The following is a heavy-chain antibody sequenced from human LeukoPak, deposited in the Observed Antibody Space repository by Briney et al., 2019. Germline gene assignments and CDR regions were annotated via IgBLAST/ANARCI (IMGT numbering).Heavy chain of an antibody. CDR3: AKAVVGATPFDY. V-gene: IGHV3-23*01. CDR2: ISSSSDTT. CDR1: GFTFSNYV. Sequence: GGSLRLSCVASGFTFSNYVMSWVRQGPGKGLDWVSAISSSSDTTYYADSVKGRFTISRDNSKSTLYLQTDSLRAEDTAVYYCAKAVVGATPFDYWGQGTLVTVSS. D-gene: IGHD1-26*01. J-gene: IGHJ4*02.